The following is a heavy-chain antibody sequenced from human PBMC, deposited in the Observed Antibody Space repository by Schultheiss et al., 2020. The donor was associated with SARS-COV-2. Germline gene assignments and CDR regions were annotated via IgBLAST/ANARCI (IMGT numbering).Heavy chain of an antibody. J-gene: IGHJ4*02. CDR2: ISGSGGST. D-gene: IGHD4-17*01. CDR3: ARESPVTMTTVTDFDY. V-gene: IGHV3-21*01. Sequence: GGSLRLSCAASGFTFSSYGMHWVRQAPGKGLEWVSAISGSGGSTYYADSVKGRFTISRDNAKNSLYLQMNSLRAEDTAVYYCARESPVTMTTVTDFDYWGQGTLVTVSS. CDR1: GFTFSSYG.